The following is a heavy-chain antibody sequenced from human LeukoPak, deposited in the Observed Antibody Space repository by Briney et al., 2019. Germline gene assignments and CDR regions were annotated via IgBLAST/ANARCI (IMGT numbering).Heavy chain of an antibody. CDR3: ARDESSRVMTTVTTYDY. CDR1: GYTFTSYG. Sequence: ASVKVSCKASGYTFTSYGISWVRLAPGQGLEWMGWISAYNGNTNYAQKLQGRVTMTTDTSTSTAYMELRSLRSDDTAVYYCARDESSRVMTTVTTYDYRGQGTLVTVSS. J-gene: IGHJ4*02. D-gene: IGHD4-17*01. CDR2: ISAYNGNT. V-gene: IGHV1-18*01.